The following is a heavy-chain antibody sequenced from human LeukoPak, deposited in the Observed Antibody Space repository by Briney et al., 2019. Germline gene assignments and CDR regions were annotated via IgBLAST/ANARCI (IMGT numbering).Heavy chain of an antibody. CDR3: AKDWWGAAAARFDY. V-gene: IGHV3-23*01. J-gene: IGHJ4*02. Sequence: GGSPRLSCAASGFTFSSYWMSWVRQAPGKGLEWVSAISGSGGSTYYADSVKGRFTISRDNSKNTLYLQMNSLRAEDTAVYYCAKDWWGAAAARFDYWGQGTLVTVSS. CDR2: ISGSGGST. D-gene: IGHD6-13*01. CDR1: GFTFSSYW.